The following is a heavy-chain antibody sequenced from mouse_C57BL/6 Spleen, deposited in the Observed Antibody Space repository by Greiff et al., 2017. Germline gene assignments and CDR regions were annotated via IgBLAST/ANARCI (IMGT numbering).Heavy chain of an antibody. V-gene: IGHV1-9*01. CDR2: ILPGSGST. CDR3: ARSPYYYGSSDWYFDV. Sequence: QVQLQQSGAELMKPGASVKLSCKATGYTFTGYWIEWVKQRPGHGLEWIGEILPGSGSTNYNEKFKGKATFTAATSSNTAYMQLSSLTTEDSAIYYCARSPYYYGSSDWYFDVWGTGTTVTVSS. D-gene: IGHD1-1*01. J-gene: IGHJ1*03. CDR1: GYTFTGYW.